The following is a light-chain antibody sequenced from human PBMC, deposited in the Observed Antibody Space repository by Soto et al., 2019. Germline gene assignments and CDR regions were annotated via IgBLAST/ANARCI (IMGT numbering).Light chain of an antibody. CDR3: SSYTSSSTRV. Sequence: QSALTQPASVSGSPGQSITISCTGTSSDVGGYNYFSWYQQHPGKAPKLMIYDDSNRPSGVSNRFSGSKSGNTASLTISGLQAEDEADYYCSSYTSSSTRVFGTGTKVT. CDR2: DDS. J-gene: IGLJ1*01. CDR1: SSDVGGYNY. V-gene: IGLV2-14*01.